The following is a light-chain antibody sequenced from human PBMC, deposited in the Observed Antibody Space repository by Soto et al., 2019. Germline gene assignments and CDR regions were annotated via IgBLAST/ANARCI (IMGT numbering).Light chain of an antibody. CDR2: DVS. CDR3: QQFNTYPIT. V-gene: IGKV1-13*02. Sequence: AIQLTQSPSSLSASVGDRVTITCRASQDIRGALAWYQQKPGKAPKLLIFDVSTLQSGVPSRFSGSGSGTDFTHTISSLQPEDFGTYYCQQFNTYPITFGQGTRLEIK. CDR1: QDIRGA. J-gene: IGKJ5*01.